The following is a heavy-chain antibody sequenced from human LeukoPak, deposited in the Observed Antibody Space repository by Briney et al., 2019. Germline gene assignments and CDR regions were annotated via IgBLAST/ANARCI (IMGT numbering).Heavy chain of an antibody. D-gene: IGHD2-2*01. CDR2: IYYSGST. J-gene: IGHJ4*02. CDR3: ARASMYRGYFDY. Sequence: PSETLSLTCTVSGGSISSFYWSWIRQPPGKGLEWIGYIYYSGSTNYNPSLKSRVTISVDTSKNQFSLKLSSVTAADTAVYYCARASMYRGYFDYWGQGTLVTVSS. CDR1: GGSISSFY. V-gene: IGHV4-59*01.